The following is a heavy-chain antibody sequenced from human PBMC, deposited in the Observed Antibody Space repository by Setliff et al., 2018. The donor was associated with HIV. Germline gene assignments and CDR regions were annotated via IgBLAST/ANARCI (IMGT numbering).Heavy chain of an antibody. CDR1: GGSISSGSYY. D-gene: IGHD4-17*01. V-gene: IGHV4-61*02. CDR3: ARAAAGNTGPFDL. J-gene: IGHJ4*02. CDR2: VSSRGDT. Sequence: SETLSLTCTVSGGSISSGSYYWSWIRQPAGKGLEWIGRVSSRGDTNYNPSLKSRFTMSVDTSKNQFSLKLTSVTASDTAVYSCARAAAGNTGPFDLWGQGSPVTVSS.